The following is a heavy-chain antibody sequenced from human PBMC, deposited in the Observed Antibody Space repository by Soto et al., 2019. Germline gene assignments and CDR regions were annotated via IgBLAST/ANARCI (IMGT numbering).Heavy chain of an antibody. D-gene: IGHD2-8*01. CDR1: GYTFTSYG. CDR2: ISAYNGNT. CDR3: ARDTSYCTNGVCYTYFDY. V-gene: IGHV1-18*04. J-gene: IGHJ4*02. Sequence: AAVKVSCKASGYTFTSYGISRVRQAPGQGLEWMGWISAYNGNTNYAQKLQGRVTMTTDTSTSTAYMELRSLRSDDTAVYYCARDTSYCTNGVCYTYFDYWGQGTLVTVSS.